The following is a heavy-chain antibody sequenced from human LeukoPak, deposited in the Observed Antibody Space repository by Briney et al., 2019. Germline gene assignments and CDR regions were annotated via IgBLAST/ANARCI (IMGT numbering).Heavy chain of an antibody. CDR3: ARDTGGNWFDP. CDR1: GFTFSSYG. D-gene: IGHD3-16*01. V-gene: IGHV1-2*02. CDR2: INPNSGGT. J-gene: IGHJ5*02. Sequence: GGSLRLSCAASGFTFSSYGMHWVRPAPAQGLEWMGWINPNSGGTNYAQKFQGRVTMTRDTSISTAYMELSRLRSDDTAVYYCARDTGGNWFDPWGQGTLVTVSS.